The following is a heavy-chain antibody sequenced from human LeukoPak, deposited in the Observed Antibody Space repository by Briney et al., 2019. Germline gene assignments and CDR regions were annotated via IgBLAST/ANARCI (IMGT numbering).Heavy chain of an antibody. Sequence: PGGSLRLSCAASGFTFSSYSMNWVRQAPGKGLEWVSSISSTSTYIYYADSVKGRFTISRDNAKNSLYLQMNSLRAEDTAVYYCAREASLEHTGIDPWGQGTLVTVSS. V-gene: IGHV3-21*01. CDR1: GFTFSSYS. CDR2: ISSTSTYI. CDR3: AREASLEHTGIDP. D-gene: IGHD1/OR15-1a*01. J-gene: IGHJ5*02.